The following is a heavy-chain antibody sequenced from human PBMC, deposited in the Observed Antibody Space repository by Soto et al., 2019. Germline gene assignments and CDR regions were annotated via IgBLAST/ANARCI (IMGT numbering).Heavy chain of an antibody. V-gene: IGHV4-4*02. CDR1: GASINSTNW. Sequence: PSETLSLSCAISGASINSTNWWSWVRQPPGKGLEWIGEIYHSGSTNYNPSLKSRVTISVDKSKNQFSLKLSSVTAADTAVYYCASVRGGYYYAMDVWGQGTTVT. D-gene: IGHD3-10*02. CDR3: ASVRGGYYYAMDV. J-gene: IGHJ6*02. CDR2: IYHSGST.